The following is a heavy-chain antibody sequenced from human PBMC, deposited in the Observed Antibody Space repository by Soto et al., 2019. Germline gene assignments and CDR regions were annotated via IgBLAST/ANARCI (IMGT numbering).Heavy chain of an antibody. D-gene: IGHD6-19*01. CDR3: ARVTGSGWYFDY. CDR1: GYTLSTYG. CDR2: ISTYTGNT. J-gene: IGHJ4*02. Sequence: QVQLVQSGAEVKKPGASVKVSCKASGYTLSTYGIMWVRQAPGQGLEWMGWISTYTGNTNYAQMFQGRVTMTTDTSTSTAYMELRSLRSDDTAVYYCARVTGSGWYFDYWGQGTLVTVSS. V-gene: IGHV1-18*01.